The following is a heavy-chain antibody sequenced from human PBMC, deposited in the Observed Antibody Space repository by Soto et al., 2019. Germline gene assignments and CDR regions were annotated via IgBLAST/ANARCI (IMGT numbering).Heavy chain of an antibody. CDR1: GFTFNTYA. V-gene: IGHV3-48*02. CDR3: AREDDYGAHSYYYYGMDV. CDR2: ISSSSDTI. J-gene: IGHJ6*02. D-gene: IGHD4-17*01. Sequence: GSLRLSCAASGFTFNTYAMNWVRQAPGKGLEWISYISSSSDTIYYADSVKGRFTISRDNAKNSLYLQMNSLRDEDTAVYYCAREDDYGAHSYYYYGMDVWGQGTTVTVSS.